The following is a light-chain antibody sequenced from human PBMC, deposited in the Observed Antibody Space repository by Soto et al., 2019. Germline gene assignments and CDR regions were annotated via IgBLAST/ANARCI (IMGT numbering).Light chain of an antibody. J-gene: IGKJ2*01. CDR3: KQRSYWPEYT. Sequence: EIVLTQSPATLSLSPGERATLSCRASQSISIYLAWYQKKPDQPPRLLIYDASYRATGIPARFSGSGSGTDFPLTISSKEVDVFAVYYCKQRSYWPEYTFGQGTKLEMK. V-gene: IGKV3-11*01. CDR2: DAS. CDR1: QSISIY.